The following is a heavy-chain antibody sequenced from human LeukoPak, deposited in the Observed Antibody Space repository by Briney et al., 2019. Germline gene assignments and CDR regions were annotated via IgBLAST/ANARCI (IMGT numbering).Heavy chain of an antibody. D-gene: IGHD3-16*01. V-gene: IGHV3-23*01. CDR3: ARNQQLGGHSYYYYGMDV. CDR2: ISGGGVTT. Sequence: GGSLRLSCVGSGFTSIAYALTWARQAPGKGLEWISGISGGGVTTYYADSVKGRFTISRDNSKNTLYLQMNSLRADDTAIYYCARNQQLGGHSYYYYGMDVWGQGTTVTVSS. J-gene: IGHJ6*02. CDR1: GFTSIAYA.